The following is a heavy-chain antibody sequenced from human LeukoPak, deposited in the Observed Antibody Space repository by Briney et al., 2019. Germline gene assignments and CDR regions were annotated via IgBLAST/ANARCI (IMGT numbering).Heavy chain of an antibody. CDR3: ARLQAVKQRAYYYYYMDV. CDR2: IYYHENT. D-gene: IGHD4-11*01. V-gene: IGHV4-39*01. Sequence: SETLSLTCTVSGGSISSSSDCWGWLRQAPGKGLEWIGSIYYHENTYYTSSLKSRVTISVDTSKNQFSLKLSSVTAADTAVYYCARLQAVKQRAYYYYYMDVWGKGTTVTISS. J-gene: IGHJ6*03. CDR1: GGSISSSSDC.